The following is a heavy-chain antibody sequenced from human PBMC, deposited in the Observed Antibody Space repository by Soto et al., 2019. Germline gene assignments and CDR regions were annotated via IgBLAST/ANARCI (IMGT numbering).Heavy chain of an antibody. CDR1: GYTFTSYD. CDR3: ARETTLRFLEWLSRLGMDV. Sequence: ASVKVSCKASGYTFTSYDINWVRQATGHGLEWMGWMNPNSGNTGYAQKFQGRVTMTRNTSMSTAYMELSSLRSEDTAVYYCARETTLRFLEWLSRLGMDVWGQGTTVTVSS. V-gene: IGHV1-8*01. CDR2: MNPNSGNT. D-gene: IGHD3-3*01. J-gene: IGHJ6*02.